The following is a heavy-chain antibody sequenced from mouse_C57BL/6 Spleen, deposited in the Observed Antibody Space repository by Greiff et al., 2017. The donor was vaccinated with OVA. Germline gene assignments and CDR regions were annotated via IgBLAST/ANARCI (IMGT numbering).Heavy chain of an antibody. Sequence: QVHVKQSGAELVRPGASVKLSCKASGYTFTDYYINWVKQRPGQGLEWIARIYPGSGNTYYNEKFKGKATLTAEKSSSTAYMQLSSLTSEDSAVYFCAREGLLRYWYFDVWGTGTTVTVSS. CDR3: AREGLLRYWYFDV. V-gene: IGHV1-76*01. CDR1: GYTFTDYY. J-gene: IGHJ1*03. CDR2: IYPGSGNT. D-gene: IGHD1-1*01.